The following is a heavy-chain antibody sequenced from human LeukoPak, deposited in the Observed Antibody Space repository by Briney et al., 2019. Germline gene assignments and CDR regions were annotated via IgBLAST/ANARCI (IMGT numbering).Heavy chain of an antibody. V-gene: IGHV3-30-3*01. CDR2: ISYEGSNK. J-gene: IGHJ4*02. CDR3: AKGGIAASDFDY. CDR1: GFTFNDYA. D-gene: IGHD6-13*01. Sequence: GGSLRLSCAASGFTFNDYAIHWVRQAPGKGLEWVAVISYEGSNKFYTDSVKGRFTISRDNSKNTLYLQMNSLRAEDTAVYYCAKGGIAASDFDYWGQGTLVTVSS.